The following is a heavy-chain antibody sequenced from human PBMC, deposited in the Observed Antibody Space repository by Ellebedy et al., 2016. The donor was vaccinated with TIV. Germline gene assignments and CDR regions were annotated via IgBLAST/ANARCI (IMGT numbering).Heavy chain of an antibody. J-gene: IGHJ4*02. V-gene: IGHV3-30*18. CDR2: VSYAGNNK. Sequence: GESLKISCSASGFTFSTYGMHWVRQAPGKGLEWVAVVSYAGNNKYYADSVKGRFTISRDNSENTLYLHMSSLTTEDTAVYYCAKGRGGGSDSSAPRYYFDYWGLGTLVTVSS. D-gene: IGHD3-22*01. CDR3: AKGRGGGSDSSAPRYYFDY. CDR1: GFTFSTYG.